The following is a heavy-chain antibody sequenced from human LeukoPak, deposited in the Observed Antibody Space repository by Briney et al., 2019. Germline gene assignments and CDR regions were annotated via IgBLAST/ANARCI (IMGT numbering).Heavy chain of an antibody. V-gene: IGHV4-34*01. Sequence: SETLSLTCAVYGGSFSGYYWSWIRQPPGKGLEWIGEINHSGSTNYNPSLKSRVTISVGTSKNQFSLKLSSVTAADTAVYYCASIAVAGTDFDYWGQGTLVTVSS. J-gene: IGHJ4*02. CDR3: ASIAVAGTDFDY. D-gene: IGHD6-19*01. CDR1: GGSFSGYY. CDR2: INHSGST.